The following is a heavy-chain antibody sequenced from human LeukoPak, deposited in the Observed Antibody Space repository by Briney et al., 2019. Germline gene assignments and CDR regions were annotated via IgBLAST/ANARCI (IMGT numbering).Heavy chain of an antibody. D-gene: IGHD3-22*01. CDR3: AKRSSTSSGYFDF. V-gene: IGHV3-23*01. CDR1: GFTFGDYA. J-gene: IGHJ4*02. CDR2: ITGSGAYT. Sequence: SGGSLRLSCTASGFTFGDYAMTWVRQAPGKGLEWASAITGSGAYTNYADSVKGRFTISRDNSKNTIYLQMNSLRAEDTAIYYCAKRSSTSSGYFDFWGRGTLVTVSS.